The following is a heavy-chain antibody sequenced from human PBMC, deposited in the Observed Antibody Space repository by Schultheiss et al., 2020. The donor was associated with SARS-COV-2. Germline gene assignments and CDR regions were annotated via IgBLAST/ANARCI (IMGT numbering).Heavy chain of an antibody. V-gene: IGHV3-30*03. Sequence: GGSLRLSCAASGFTFSSYAMSWVRQAPGKGLEWVAVISYDGSNKYYVDSVKGRFTISRDNAKNSLYLQMNSLRAEDTAVYYCARVNSVNTFDYWGQGTLATVSS. CDR3: ARVNSVNTFDY. D-gene: IGHD2/OR15-2a*01. J-gene: IGHJ4*02. CDR2: ISYDGSNK. CDR1: GFTFSSYA.